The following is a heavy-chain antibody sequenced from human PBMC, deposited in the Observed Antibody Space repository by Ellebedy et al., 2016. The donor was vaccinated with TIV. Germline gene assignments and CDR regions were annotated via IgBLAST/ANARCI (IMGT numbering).Heavy chain of an antibody. CDR2: ISSSSSYI. D-gene: IGHD2-8*02. CDR3: ARELEVVDFEY. V-gene: IGHV3-21*06. CDR1: GFTFSSYG. J-gene: IGHJ4*02. Sequence: GESLKISCTVSGFTFSSYGMTWIRQAPGRGLEWVASISSSSSYIEYAASVKGRFTISRDNANSVVYLQMNSLTAEDTAVYFCARELEVVDFEYWGQGTVVNVSS.